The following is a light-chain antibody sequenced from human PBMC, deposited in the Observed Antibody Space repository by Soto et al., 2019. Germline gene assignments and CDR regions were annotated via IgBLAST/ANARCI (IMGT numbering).Light chain of an antibody. CDR3: QQYNDWPLT. V-gene: IGKV3-15*01. CDR1: QSVSSSY. CDR2: GAS. J-gene: IGKJ4*01. Sequence: EVVLTQSPGTLSLSPGERSTLSCRASQSVSSSYLAWYQQKPGQAPRLLIYGASTRATGTPARFSGSGSGTEFTLTISGLQSEDFAVYYCQQYNDWPLTFGGGTKVDIK.